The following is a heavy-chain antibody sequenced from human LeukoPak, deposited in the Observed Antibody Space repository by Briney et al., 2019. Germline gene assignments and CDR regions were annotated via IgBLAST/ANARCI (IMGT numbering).Heavy chain of an antibody. V-gene: IGHV3-21*01. J-gene: IGHJ4*02. CDR2: ISSSSSYI. CDR3: ARDSGNFWSGYYTGYFDY. D-gene: IGHD3-3*01. CDR1: GFTFSSYS. Sequence: PGGSLRLSCAASGFTFSSYSMNWVRRAPGKGLEWVSSISSSSSYIYYADSVKGRFTISRDNAKNSLYLQMNSLRAEDTAVYYCARDSGNFWSGYYTGYFDYWGQGTLVTVSS.